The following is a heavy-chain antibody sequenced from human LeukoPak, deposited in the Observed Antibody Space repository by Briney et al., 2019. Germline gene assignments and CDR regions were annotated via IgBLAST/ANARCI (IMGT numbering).Heavy chain of an antibody. CDR1: GGSFSGYY. D-gene: IGHD2-15*01. CDR2: TNHSVST. V-gene: IGHV4-34*01. J-gene: IGHJ4*02. Sequence: SETLSLTCAVYGGSFSGYYWSWIRQPPGKGLEWIGETNHSVSTNYNPSLKSRVTISVDTSKNQFSLKLSSVTAADTAVYYCARPYCSGGSCYSMNDYWGEGTLVTVSS. CDR3: ARPYCSGGSCYSMNDY.